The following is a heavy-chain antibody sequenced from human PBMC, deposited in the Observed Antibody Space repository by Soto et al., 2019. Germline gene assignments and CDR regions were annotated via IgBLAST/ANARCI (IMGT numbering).Heavy chain of an antibody. J-gene: IGHJ3*02. CDR2: INSDRSST. CDR1: GFTFSSYW. V-gene: IGHV3-74*01. Sequence: PGGSLRLSCAASGFTFSSYWMHWVRQAPGKGLVWVSRINSDRSSTSYADSVKGRFTISRDNAKNTLYLQMNSLRAEDTAVYYCARTTGDALFDIWGQGTMVTVSS. CDR3: ARTTGDALFDI. D-gene: IGHD3-10*01.